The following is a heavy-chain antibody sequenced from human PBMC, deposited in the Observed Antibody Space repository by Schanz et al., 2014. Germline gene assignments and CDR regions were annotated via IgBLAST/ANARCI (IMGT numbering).Heavy chain of an antibody. Sequence: QVQLVQSGAEVKKAGASVKVSCQASGYTFTGYYMHWVRQAPGQGLEWMGQINPNSGATIYAQNFQGRVTMTGDTSISTAYMELSRLRSDATAVYYCARGLVRYFAYWGQGTLVTVSS. CDR3: ARGLVRYFAY. V-gene: IGHV1-2*06. CDR2: INPNSGAT. D-gene: IGHD2-8*02. CDR1: GYTFTGYY. J-gene: IGHJ4*02.